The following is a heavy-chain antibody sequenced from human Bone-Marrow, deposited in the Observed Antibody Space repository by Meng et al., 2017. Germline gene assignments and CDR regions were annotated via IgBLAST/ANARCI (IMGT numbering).Heavy chain of an antibody. CDR3: ARLAYDSSGYWFDY. D-gene: IGHD3-22*01. J-gene: IGHJ4*02. Sequence: QLQPQQCGAGLLKPSETLSLTCAVYGGSFSGYYWSWIRQPPGKGLEWIGEINHSGSTNYNPSLKSRVTISVDTSKNQFSLKLSSVTAADTAVYYCARLAYDSSGYWFDYWGQGTLVTVSS. V-gene: IGHV4-34*01. CDR1: GGSFSGYY. CDR2: INHSGST.